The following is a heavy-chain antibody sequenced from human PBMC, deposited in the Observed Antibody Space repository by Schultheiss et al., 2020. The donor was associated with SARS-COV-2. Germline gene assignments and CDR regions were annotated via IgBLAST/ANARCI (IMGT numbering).Heavy chain of an antibody. V-gene: IGHV4-4*07. CDR2: IYTSGST. CDR3: ARSVVLEWSYDAFDI. Sequence: SETLSLTCTVSGGSISSYYWSWIRQPAGKGLEWIGRIYTSGSTNYNPSLKSRVTMSVDTSKNQFSLKLSSVTAADTAVYYCARSVVLEWSYDAFDIWGQGTMVTVSS. J-gene: IGHJ3*02. D-gene: IGHD3-3*01. CDR1: GGSISSYY.